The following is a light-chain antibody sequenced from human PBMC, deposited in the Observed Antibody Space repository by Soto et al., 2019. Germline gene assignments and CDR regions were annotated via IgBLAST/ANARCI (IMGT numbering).Light chain of an antibody. CDR1: QGISSS. J-gene: IGKJ3*01. CDR2: GAS. V-gene: IGKV1-9*01. Sequence: IQLTPSPSSLSASVGDRVTITCRASQGISSSLAWYQQQPGKAPKLLIFGASTLQSGVPSRFSGSGSGTDFTLTISSLQPEDFATYYCQQLDSYPRTFGPGTKVDIK. CDR3: QQLDSYPRT.